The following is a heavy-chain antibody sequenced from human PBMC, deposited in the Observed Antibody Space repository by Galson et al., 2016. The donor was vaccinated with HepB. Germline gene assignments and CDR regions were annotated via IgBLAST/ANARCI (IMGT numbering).Heavy chain of an antibody. V-gene: IGHV3-23*01. Sequence: SLRLSCAASGFTFSSYAMNWVRQAPGKGLEWVSSISDSAGSSTFYADSVKGRFTISRDNSKNTLYLQMNSLRAEDTAVYYCVAPEEYYGMDVWGQGTTGTVSS. J-gene: IGHJ6*02. CDR2: ISDSAGSST. CDR3: VAPEEYYGMDV. CDR1: GFTFSSYA. D-gene: IGHD5-12*01.